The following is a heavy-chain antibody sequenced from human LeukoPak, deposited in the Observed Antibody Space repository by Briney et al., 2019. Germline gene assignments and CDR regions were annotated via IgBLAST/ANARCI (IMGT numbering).Heavy chain of an antibody. J-gene: IGHJ3*02. CDR3: AFEDIIVPRAFDI. V-gene: IGHV1-18*01. CDR1: GYTFTSYG. D-gene: IGHD2-15*01. CDR2: ISAYNGNT. Sequence: GASVKVSCKASGYTFTSYGISWVRQAPGQGLEWMGWISAYNGNTNYAQKLQGRVTMTTDTSTSTAYMELRSLRSEDTAVYYCAFEDIIVPRAFDIWGQGTMVTVSS.